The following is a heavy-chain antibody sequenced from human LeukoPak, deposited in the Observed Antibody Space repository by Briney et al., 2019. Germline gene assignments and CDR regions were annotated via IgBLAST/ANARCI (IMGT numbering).Heavy chain of an antibody. CDR1: GFTFTYYS. CDR3: ARDQSWSFDF. D-gene: IGHD6-13*01. CDR2: ITSGDAA. Sequence: GGSLKLSCAASGFTFTYYSINWIRQAPGKGLEWVSYITSGDAAYYADSVKGRFTMSRDNAKNSLYLQMNSLRAEDTAIYFCARDQSWSFDFWGQGILVTVSS. V-gene: IGHV3-48*01. J-gene: IGHJ4*02.